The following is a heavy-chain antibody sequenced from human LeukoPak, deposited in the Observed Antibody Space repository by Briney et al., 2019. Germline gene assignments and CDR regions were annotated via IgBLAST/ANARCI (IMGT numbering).Heavy chain of an antibody. CDR1: GFTFSSYS. CDR3: ARGASEYYYDSSGSELGY. D-gene: IGHD3-22*01. J-gene: IGHJ4*02. V-gene: IGHV3-21*01. Sequence: GGSLRLSCAASGFTFSSYSMNWVRQAPGKGLEWVSFISSSSSYIYYANSVKGRFTISRDNAKNSLYLQMNSLRAEDSAVYYCARGASEYYYDSSGSELGYWGQGTLVTVSS. CDR2: ISSSSSYI.